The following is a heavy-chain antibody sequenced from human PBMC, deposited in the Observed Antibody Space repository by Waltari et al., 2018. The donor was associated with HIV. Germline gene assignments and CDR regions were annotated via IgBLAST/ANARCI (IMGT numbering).Heavy chain of an antibody. J-gene: IGHJ3*02. Sequence: QVQLQESGPGLVKPSQTLSLTCTVSGGSVSSSDYYWNWIRQPPGKGLEWIGDIYYNENTYYNPSLKRRLTISLDRSKSQFSLKLSSVTAADTAVYYCARSRHDYYDSSGYYRGAFDIWGQGTMVPVSS. CDR3: ARSRHDYYDSSGYYRGAFDI. D-gene: IGHD3-22*01. CDR2: IYYNENT. CDR1: GGSVSSSDYY. V-gene: IGHV4-30-4*08.